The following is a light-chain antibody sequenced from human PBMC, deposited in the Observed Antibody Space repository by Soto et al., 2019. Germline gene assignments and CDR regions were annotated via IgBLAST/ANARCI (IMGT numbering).Light chain of an antibody. CDR3: QQYNSPSRT. CDR1: QSISDC. Sequence: DIQITQSPSTLSASVGDRVTITCRASQSISDCVAWYQQKPGRAPKLLIYDASISESGVPSRFAGSGSGTDFALTISSLQPDDFATYACQQYNSPSRTFGPGTTVDIK. CDR2: DAS. J-gene: IGKJ1*01. V-gene: IGKV1-5*01.